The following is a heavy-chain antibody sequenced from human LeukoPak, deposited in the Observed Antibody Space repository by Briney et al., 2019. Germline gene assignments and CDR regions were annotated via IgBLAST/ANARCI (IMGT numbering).Heavy chain of an antibody. D-gene: IGHD5-12*01. V-gene: IGHV4-31*03. Sequence: SETLSLTRTVSGGSITSGGYFWSWIRQHPGKGLEWIGYISYSGNTYYNPSLKSRLTISVDTSKNQFSLKLSSVTAADTAVYYCARGRVVATIFDYWGQGTLVTVSS. J-gene: IGHJ4*02. CDR3: ARGRVVATIFDY. CDR2: ISYSGNT. CDR1: GGSITSGGYF.